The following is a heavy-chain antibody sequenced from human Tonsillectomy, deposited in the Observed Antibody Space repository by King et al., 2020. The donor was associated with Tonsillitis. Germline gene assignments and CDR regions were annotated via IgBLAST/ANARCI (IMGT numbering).Heavy chain of an antibody. CDR2: IYYSGST. CDR3: ARPPQYCGGACYSHYYMDV. Sequence: QLQESGPGLVKPSETLSLSCTVSGGSITRYYWSWIRQPPGKGLEWIGSIYYSGSTNYNPSLKSRVTISLDTSKNQFSLRLSSVTAADTAVYYCARPPQYCGGACYSHYYMDVWGKGTTVTVSS. CDR1: GGSITRYY. D-gene: IGHD2-21*02. J-gene: IGHJ6*03. V-gene: IGHV4-59*08.